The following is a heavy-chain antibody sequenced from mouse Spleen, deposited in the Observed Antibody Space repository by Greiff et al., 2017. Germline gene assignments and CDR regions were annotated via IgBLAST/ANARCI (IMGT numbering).Heavy chain of an antibody. V-gene: IGHV1-81*01. J-gene: IGHJ4*01. CDR2: IYPRSGNT. Sequence: VKLMESGAELARPGASVKLSCKASGYTFTSYGISWVKQRTGQGLEWIGEIYPRSGNTYYNEKFKGKATLTADKSSSTAYMELRSLTSEDSAVYFCARSSYYMDYWGQGTSVTVSS. CDR3: ARSSYYMDY. CDR1: GYTFTSYG. D-gene: IGHD2-10*01.